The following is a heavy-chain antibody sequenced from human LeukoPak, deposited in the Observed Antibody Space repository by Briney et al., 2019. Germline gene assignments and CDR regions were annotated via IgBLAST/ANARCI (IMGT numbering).Heavy chain of an antibody. V-gene: IGHV1-69*05. J-gene: IGHJ6*03. CDR3: ARSPGYSSGWTYYYYYMDV. CDR1: GGTFSSYA. Sequence: SVKVSCKASGGTFSSYAISWVRQAPGQGLEWMGGIIPIFGTANYAQKFRGRVTITTEESTSTAYMELSSLRSEDTAVYYCARSPGYSSGWTYYYYYMDVWGKGTTVTVSS. CDR2: IIPIFGTA. D-gene: IGHD6-19*01.